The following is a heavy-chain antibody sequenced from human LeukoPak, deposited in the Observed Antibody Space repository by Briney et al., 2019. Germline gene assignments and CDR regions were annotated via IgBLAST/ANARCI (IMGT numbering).Heavy chain of an antibody. J-gene: IGHJ6*02. CDR3: AKDIEGRYYYYGMDV. Sequence: GGSLRLSCAATGFTFSSFSMHWVRQAPGKGLEWVAVVSYDGSNKYYADSVKGRFTISRDNSKNTLYLQMNSLRAEDTAVYYCAKDIEGRYYYYGMDVWGQGTTVTVSS. D-gene: IGHD1-26*01. CDR2: VSYDGSNK. CDR1: GFTFSSFS. V-gene: IGHV3-30*18.